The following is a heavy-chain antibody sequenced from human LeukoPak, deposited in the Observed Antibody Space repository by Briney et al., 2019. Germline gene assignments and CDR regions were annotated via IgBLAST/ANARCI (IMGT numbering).Heavy chain of an antibody. Sequence: SETLSLTCDVADESFRGYYWTWIRHLPGKGLEWIGEITYRGSTSYNPSLKSRVTILVDPSKNQFSLKLSSVTAADTAVYYCARDRGGYNRNFDYWGQGTLVTVSS. D-gene: IGHD5-24*01. CDR2: ITYRGST. CDR3: ARDRGGYNRNFDY. J-gene: IGHJ4*02. V-gene: IGHV4-34*01. CDR1: DESFRGYY.